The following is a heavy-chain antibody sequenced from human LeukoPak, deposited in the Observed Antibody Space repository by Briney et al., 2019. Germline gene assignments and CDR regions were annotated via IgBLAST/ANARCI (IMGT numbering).Heavy chain of an antibody. CDR1: GFTFSSYA. Sequence: GGSLRLSCAASGFTFSSYAMHWVRQAPGKGLEWVAVISYDGSNKYYADSVKGRFTISRDNSKNTLYLQMNSLRAEDTAVYYCASQNDYDSSTMDVWGKGTTVTISS. CDR3: ASQNDYDSSTMDV. CDR2: ISYDGSNK. V-gene: IGHV3-30*04. D-gene: IGHD3-22*01. J-gene: IGHJ6*03.